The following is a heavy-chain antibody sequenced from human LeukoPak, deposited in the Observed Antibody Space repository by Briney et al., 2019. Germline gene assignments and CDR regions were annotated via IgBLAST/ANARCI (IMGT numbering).Heavy chain of an antibody. J-gene: IGHJ4*02. V-gene: IGHV3-23*01. D-gene: IGHD6-19*01. CDR1: GLTFSTYS. Sequence: GGSLRLSCEVSGLTFSTYSMTWVRQGPGQGLEWVSSIYNSGAKIFYADSVKGRFTISRDNSKNMLYLQMNSLRVEDTAVYYCAKDVAPDSGWDLDYWGQGTLVTVSS. CDR3: AKDVAPDSGWDLDY. CDR2: IYNSGAKI.